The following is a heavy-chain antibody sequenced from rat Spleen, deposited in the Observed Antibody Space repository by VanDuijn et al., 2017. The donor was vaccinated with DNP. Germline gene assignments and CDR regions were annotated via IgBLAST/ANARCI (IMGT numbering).Heavy chain of an antibody. Sequence: EVQLVESGGGLVQPGRSLKVSCGASGFNFSDHNMAWVRQAPKKGLEWVATITYDGSNTYYRDSVKGRFIISRNNARSTLYLQMDSLRSDDTATYYCAGRPPPTRGPFDYWSQGIMVTVSS. CDR2: ITYDGSNT. D-gene: IGHD1-4*01. CDR3: AGRPPPTRGPFDY. CDR1: GFNFSDHN. V-gene: IGHV5-7*01. J-gene: IGHJ2*01.